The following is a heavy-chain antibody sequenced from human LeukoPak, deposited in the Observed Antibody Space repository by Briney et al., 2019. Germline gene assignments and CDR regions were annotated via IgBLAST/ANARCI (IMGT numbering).Heavy chain of an antibody. J-gene: IGHJ4*02. V-gene: IGHV3-49*04. CDR3: QTYFYDTSGYYYIDQ. CDR2: IRSKGYGGTT. Sequence: GGSLRLSCTTSGFTFGDYAVSWVRQAPGKGLEWVGFIRSKGYGGTTEYAASVKGRFTISRDDSKSIAYLQMNSLKTEDTAVYYCQTYFYDTSGYYYIDQWGKGTLVTVSS. CDR1: GFTFGDYA. D-gene: IGHD3-22*01.